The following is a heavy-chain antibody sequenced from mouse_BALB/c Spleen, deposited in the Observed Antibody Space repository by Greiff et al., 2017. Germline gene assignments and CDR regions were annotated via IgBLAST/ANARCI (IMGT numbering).Heavy chain of an antibody. Sequence: VQLQQSGAELVRPGTSVKVSCKASGYAFTNYLIEWVKQRPGQGLEWIGVINPGSGGTNYNEKFKGKATLTADKSSSTAYMQLSSLTSDDSAVYFCAVGKTFDYWGQGTTLTVSS. V-gene: IGHV1-54*01. CDR2: INPGSGGT. J-gene: IGHJ2*01. CDR3: AVGKTFDY. D-gene: IGHD2-1*01. CDR1: GYAFTNYL.